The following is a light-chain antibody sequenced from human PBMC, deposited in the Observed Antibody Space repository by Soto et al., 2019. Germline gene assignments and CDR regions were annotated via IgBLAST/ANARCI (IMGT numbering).Light chain of an antibody. CDR3: QQYDTYSS. CDR1: QNINSW. Sequence: DIPMTQSPSTLSASVGDRVTITCRASQNINSWLAWYQQKPGKAPKLLIYKASSLESGVPSRFSGSESGTEFTLTISSLQPDDFATYYCQQYDTYSSFGQGTKLEIK. J-gene: IGKJ2*03. CDR2: KAS. V-gene: IGKV1-5*03.